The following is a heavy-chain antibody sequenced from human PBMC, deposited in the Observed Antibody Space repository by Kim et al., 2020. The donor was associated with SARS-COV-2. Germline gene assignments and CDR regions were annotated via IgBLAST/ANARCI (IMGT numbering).Heavy chain of an antibody. J-gene: IGHJ4*02. V-gene: IGHV5-10-1*01. Sequence: SGPSFQGHVTISADKSISTAYLQWSSLKASDTAMYYCARHGELAVAGTGYWGQGTLVTVSS. CDR3: ARHGELAVAGTGY. D-gene: IGHD6-19*01.